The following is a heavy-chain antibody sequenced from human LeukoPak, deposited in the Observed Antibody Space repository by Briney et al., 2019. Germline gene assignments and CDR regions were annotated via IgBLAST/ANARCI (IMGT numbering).Heavy chain of an antibody. Sequence: SETLSLTCAVYGGSFSGYYRSWIRQPPGKGLEWIGEINHSGGTNYNPSLKSRVTISVDTSKNQFSLKLSSVTAADTAVYYCARGPGDYTNDYWGQGTLVTVSS. D-gene: IGHD4-11*01. CDR2: INHSGGT. CDR1: GGSFSGYY. CDR3: ARGPGDYTNDY. V-gene: IGHV4-34*01. J-gene: IGHJ4*02.